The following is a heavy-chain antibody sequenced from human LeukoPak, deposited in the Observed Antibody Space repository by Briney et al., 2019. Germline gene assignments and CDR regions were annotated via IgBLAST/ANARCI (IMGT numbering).Heavy chain of an antibody. J-gene: IGHJ4*02. CDR3: ARAWGWLRPFDY. CDR1: GGSISSSSYY. CDR2: INHSGST. Sequence: KPTETLSLTCTVSGGSISSSSYYWGWIRQPPGKGLEWIGEINHSGSTNYNPSLKSRVTISVDTSKNQFSLRLSSVTAADTAVYYCARAWGWLRPFDYWGQGTLVTVSS. V-gene: IGHV4-39*07. D-gene: IGHD5-12*01.